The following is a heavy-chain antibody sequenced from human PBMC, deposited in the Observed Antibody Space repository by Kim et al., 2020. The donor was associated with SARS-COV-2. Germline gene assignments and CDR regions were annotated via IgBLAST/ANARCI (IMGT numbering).Heavy chain of an antibody. CDR3: GRGEIGYCSSTTCSDAFDI. CDR2: INAGNGNT. CDR1: GFTFTNYV. D-gene: IGHD2-2*01. V-gene: IGHV1-3*01. J-gene: IGHJ3*02. Sequence: ASVKVSCKASGFTFTNYVIHWVRQAPGQRLEWMGWINAGNGNTKYSQKFQSRVTITRDSSASAAYMELSSLRSEDTAIYYCGRGEIGYCSSTTCSDAFDIWCQGTVVTVSS.